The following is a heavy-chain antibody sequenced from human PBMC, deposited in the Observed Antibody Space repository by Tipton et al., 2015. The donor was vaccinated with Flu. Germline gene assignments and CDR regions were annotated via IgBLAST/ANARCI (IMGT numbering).Heavy chain of an antibody. Sequence: VQLVQSGAEVKEPGESLKISCKGSGDSFTSHWIGWVRQMPGKGLEWMGIIYPDDSDTIYSPSFEGQVTISADKSINTAYLQWSGLKASDTAMYFCARSQTNSWSGFSNWGQGTLVTVSS. J-gene: IGHJ1*01. D-gene: IGHD6-13*01. CDR2: IYPDDSDT. CDR3: ARSQTNSWSGFSN. V-gene: IGHV5-51*01. CDR1: GDSFTSHW.